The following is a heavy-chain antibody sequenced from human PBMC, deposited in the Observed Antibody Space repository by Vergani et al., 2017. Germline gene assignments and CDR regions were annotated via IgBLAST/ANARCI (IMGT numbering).Heavy chain of an antibody. V-gene: IGHV1-69*04. CDR3: ARDLGKLELRSGMDF. CDR2: IITILGIA. Sequence: QVQLVQSGAEVKKPGSSVKVSCKASGGTFSSYAISWVRQAPGQGLEWMGRIITILGIANYEQKFKGRVTITADKSTSTAYMELSSLRSEDTAVYYCARDLGKLELRSGMDFWGQGTTVTVSS. CDR1: GGTFSSYA. D-gene: IGHD1-7*01. J-gene: IGHJ6*02.